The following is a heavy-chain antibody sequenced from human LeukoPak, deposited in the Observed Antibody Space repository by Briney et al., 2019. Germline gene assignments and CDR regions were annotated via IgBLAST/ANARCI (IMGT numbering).Heavy chain of an antibody. CDR2: IIPIFGTA. CDR3: ARGGYSYGTSFDY. D-gene: IGHD5-18*01. Sequence: SVKVSCKASGGTFSSYAISWVRQAPGQGLEWMGRIIPIFGTANYAQKFQGRVTITTDESTSTAYMELSSLRSEDTAVYYCARGGYSYGTSFDYLGQGTLVTVSS. V-gene: IGHV1-69*05. J-gene: IGHJ4*02. CDR1: GGTFSSYA.